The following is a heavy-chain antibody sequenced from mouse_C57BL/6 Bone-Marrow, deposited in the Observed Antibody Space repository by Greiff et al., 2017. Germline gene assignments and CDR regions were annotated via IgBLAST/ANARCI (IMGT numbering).Heavy chain of an antibody. D-gene: IGHD1-1*01. Sequence: QVQLQQPGAELVKPGASVKLSCKASGYTFTSSWMHWVKQRPGQGLEWIGMIHPNSGSTNYNEKFKSKATLTVDKSSSTAYMQLSSLTSEDSAVYYCARSYYGSHDYWGQGTTLTVSS. CDR3: ARSYYGSHDY. CDR1: GYTFTSSW. J-gene: IGHJ2*01. V-gene: IGHV1-64*01. CDR2: IHPNSGST.